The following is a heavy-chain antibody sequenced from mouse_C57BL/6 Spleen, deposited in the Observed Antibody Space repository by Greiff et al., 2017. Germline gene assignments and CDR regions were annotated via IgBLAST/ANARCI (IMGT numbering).Heavy chain of an antibody. V-gene: IGHV1-82*01. D-gene: IGHD1-1*01. CDR2: IYPGDGDT. CDR3: AGYPGSGYPCWYFDV. Sequence: QVQLQQSGPELVKPGASVKISCKASGYAFSSSWMNWVKQRPGKGLEWIGRIYPGDGDTNYNGKFKGKATLTADKSSSTAYMQLSSLTSEDSAVYFCAGYPGSGYPCWYFDVWGTGTTVTVSS. CDR1: GYAFSSSW. J-gene: IGHJ1*03.